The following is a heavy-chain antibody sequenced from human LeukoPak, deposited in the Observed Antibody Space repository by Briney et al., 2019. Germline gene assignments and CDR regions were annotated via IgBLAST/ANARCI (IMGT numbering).Heavy chain of an antibody. CDR1: GFIFDDCA. CDR3: VKDRTYYYDSNGYFDH. J-gene: IGHJ4*02. V-gene: IGHV3-9*01. Sequence: GRSLRLSCAASGFIFDDCAMHWVRQAPGKGLEWVSGVSWNTISMGYADSVKGRFTVSRDNAKNSLYLQMNSLRPEDTALYYCVKDRTYYYDSNGYFDHWGQGTLVTVSS. CDR2: VSWNTISM. D-gene: IGHD3-22*01.